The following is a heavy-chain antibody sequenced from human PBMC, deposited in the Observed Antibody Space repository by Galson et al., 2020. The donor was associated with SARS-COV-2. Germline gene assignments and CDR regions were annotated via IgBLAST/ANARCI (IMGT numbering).Heavy chain of an antibody. D-gene: IGHD2-21*01. V-gene: IGHV1-46*04. CDR3: AREWGDINSSVFDY. J-gene: IGHJ4*02. Sequence: ASVKVSYKASGYTFISFYIHWVRQAPGQGLEWMGVINPSGDITSYAQKLRGRVTVTRDMSTQTVYMELSSLTSEDTAVYYCAREWGDINSSVFDYWGQGSLVVVS. CDR1: GYTFISFY. CDR2: INPSGDIT.